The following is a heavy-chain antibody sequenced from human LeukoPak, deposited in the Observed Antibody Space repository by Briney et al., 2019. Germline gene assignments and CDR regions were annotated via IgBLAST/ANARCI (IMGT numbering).Heavy chain of an antibody. Sequence: GGSLRLSCAASGFTVSSNYMSWVRQAPGKGLEWVSVIYSGGSTYYADSVKGRFTISRDNAKNSLFLQMNSLRAEDTALYYCARASRISRMDVWGKGTTVTVSS. CDR1: GFTVSSNY. J-gene: IGHJ6*04. D-gene: IGHD2-15*01. CDR2: IYSGGST. V-gene: IGHV3-53*01. CDR3: ARASRISRMDV.